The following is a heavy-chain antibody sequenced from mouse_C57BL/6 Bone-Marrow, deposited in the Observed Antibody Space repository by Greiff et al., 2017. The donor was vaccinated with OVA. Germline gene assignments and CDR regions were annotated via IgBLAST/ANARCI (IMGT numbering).Heavy chain of an antibody. V-gene: IGHV1-82*01. CDR3: ARMLTTVVATENAMDY. Sequence: VQLQQSGPELVKPGASVKISCKASGYAFSSSWMNWVKQRPGKGLEWIGRIYPGDGDTNYNGKFKGKATLTADKSSSTAYMQLSSLTSEDSAVYFCARMLTTVVATENAMDYWGQGTSVTVSS. D-gene: IGHD1-1*01. CDR2: IYPGDGDT. CDR1: GYAFSSSW. J-gene: IGHJ4*01.